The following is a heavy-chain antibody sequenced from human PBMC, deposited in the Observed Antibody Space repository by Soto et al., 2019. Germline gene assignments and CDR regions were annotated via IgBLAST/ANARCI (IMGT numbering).Heavy chain of an antibody. CDR3: AKDQNYYDSSGYDY. V-gene: IGHV3-23*01. CDR1: GFTFSSYA. J-gene: IGHJ4*02. Sequence: GGSLRLSCAASGFTFSSYAMSWVRQAPGKGLEWVSAISGSGGSTYYADSVKGRFTISRDNSKNTLYLQMNSLRAEDTAVYYCAKDQNYYDSSGYDYWGQGTLVTVSS. CDR2: ISGSGGST. D-gene: IGHD3-22*01.